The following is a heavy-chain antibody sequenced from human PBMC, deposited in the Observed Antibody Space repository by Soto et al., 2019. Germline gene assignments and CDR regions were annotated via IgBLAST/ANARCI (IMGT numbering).Heavy chain of an antibody. Sequence: SETLSLTCAVSGYSISSGYYWGWIRQPPGKGLEWIGSICHSGSTYYNPSLKSRVTISVDTSKNQFSLKLSSVTAADTAVYYCARDCTSTTCYLYYYGMDVWGQGXTVTVYS. J-gene: IGHJ6*02. CDR2: ICHSGST. V-gene: IGHV4-38-2*01. D-gene: IGHD2-2*01. CDR3: ARDCTSTTCYLYYYGMDV. CDR1: GYSISSGYY.